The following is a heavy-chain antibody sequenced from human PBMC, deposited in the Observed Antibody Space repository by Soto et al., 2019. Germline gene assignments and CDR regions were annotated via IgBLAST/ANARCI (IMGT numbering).Heavy chain of an antibody. J-gene: IGHJ6*02. Sequence: SETLSLTCTVSGGSVSSGSYYWSWIRQPPGKGLEWIGYIYYSGSTNYNPSLKSRVTISVDTSKNQFSLKLSSVTAADTAVYYCERDRAYDTIFGVVIIGGMDVWGQGNTVT. CDR2: IYYSGST. D-gene: IGHD3-3*01. CDR1: GGSVSSGSYY. V-gene: IGHV4-61*01. CDR3: ERDRAYDTIFGVVIIGGMDV.